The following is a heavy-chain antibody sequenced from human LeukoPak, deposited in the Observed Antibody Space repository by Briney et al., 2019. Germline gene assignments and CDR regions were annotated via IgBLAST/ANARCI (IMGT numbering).Heavy chain of an antibody. CDR2: IYYSGST. CDR1: GGSISSSSYY. CDR3: ARRGEPEMATTQDLDY. V-gene: IGHV4-39*01. Sequence: SETLSLTCTVSGGSISSSSYYWGWIRQPPGKGLEWLGSIYYSGSTYYNPSLKSRVTISVDTSKNQFSLKLSSVTDADTAVYYCARRGEPEMATTQDLDYWGQGTLVTVSS. D-gene: IGHD5-24*01. J-gene: IGHJ4*02.